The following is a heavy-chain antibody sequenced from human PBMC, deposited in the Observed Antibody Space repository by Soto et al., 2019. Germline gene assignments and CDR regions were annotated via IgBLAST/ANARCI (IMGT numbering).Heavy chain of an antibody. CDR1: GGSIRSSSYY. Sequence: QLQLQESGPGLVKPSETLSLTCTVSGGSIRSSSYYWGWIRQPPGKGLEWIGSIYYSGSTYYNPSLTSRVTISVDTSKNQFSLKLSSVTAADTAVYYCARPILLWFGESKRGDDAFDIWGQGTMVTVSS. CDR2: IYYSGST. J-gene: IGHJ3*02. CDR3: ARPILLWFGESKRGDDAFDI. V-gene: IGHV4-39*01. D-gene: IGHD3-10*01.